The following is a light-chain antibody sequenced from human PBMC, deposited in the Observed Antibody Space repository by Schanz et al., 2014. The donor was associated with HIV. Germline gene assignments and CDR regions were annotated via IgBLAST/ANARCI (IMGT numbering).Light chain of an antibody. CDR1: QSVSSSY. J-gene: IGKJ1*01. CDR2: GAS. CDR3: QQYYDNPRT. Sequence: EIVLTQSPGTLSLSPGERATLSCRASQSVSSSYLAWYQQKPGQAPRLLIYGASSRATGIPDRFSGSGSGTDFTLTISNLQAEDVAMYYCQQYYDNPRTFGQGTKVEIK. V-gene: IGKV3-20*01.